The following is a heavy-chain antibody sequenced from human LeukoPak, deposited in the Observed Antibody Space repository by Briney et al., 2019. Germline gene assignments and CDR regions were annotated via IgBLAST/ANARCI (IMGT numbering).Heavy chain of an antibody. CDR2: VYYSVNP. CDR3: ARHYAFDSGTPIGARSNWFDL. CDR1: GVSANTYY. J-gene: IGHJ5*02. V-gene: IGHV4-59*08. D-gene: IGHD3-10*01. Sequence: SETLSLTCSVSGVSANTYYWSWIRQSPGKGLEWIGYVYYSVNPNYNPSLKSRVTMSVDTSKNEVSLRLTSVTAADTALYHCARHYAFDSGTPIGARSNWFDLWGQGALVIVSS.